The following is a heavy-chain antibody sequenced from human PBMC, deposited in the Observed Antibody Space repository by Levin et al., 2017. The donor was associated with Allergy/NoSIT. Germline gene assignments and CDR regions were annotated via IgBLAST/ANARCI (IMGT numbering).Heavy chain of an antibody. CDR3: ARAQLLQDYYYYGMDV. Sequence: GGSLRLSCAASGFTVSSNYMSWVRQAPGKGLEWVSVIYSGGSTYYADSVKGRFTISRDNSKNTLYLQMNSLRAEDTAVYYCARAQLLQDYYYYGMDVWGQGTTVTVSS. V-gene: IGHV3-66*01. CDR1: GFTVSSNY. J-gene: IGHJ6*02. D-gene: IGHD4-23*01. CDR2: IYSGGST.